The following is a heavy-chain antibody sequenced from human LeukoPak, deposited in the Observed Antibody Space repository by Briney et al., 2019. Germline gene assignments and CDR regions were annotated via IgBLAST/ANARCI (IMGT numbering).Heavy chain of an antibody. CDR1: GFTFSSYE. V-gene: IGHV3-21*01. J-gene: IGHJ3*02. CDR3: ARDQNIYYYDSSGRDAFDI. CDR2: ISSSSSYI. D-gene: IGHD3-22*01. Sequence: GGSLRLSCAASGFTFSSYEMNWVRQAPGKGLEWVSSISSSSSYIYHADSVKGRFTISRDNAKNSLYLQMNSLRAEDTAVYYCARDQNIYYYDSSGRDAFDIWGQGTMVTVSS.